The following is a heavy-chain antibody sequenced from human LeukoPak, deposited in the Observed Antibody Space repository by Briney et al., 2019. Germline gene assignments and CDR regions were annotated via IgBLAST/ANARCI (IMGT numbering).Heavy chain of an antibody. CDR3: AKSGMYDYGDYWD. CDR2: ISGSGGNT. CDR1: GFTFRSYP. Sequence: PGGSLRLSCAASGFTFRSYPTSWVRQAPGKGLEWVSGISGSGGNTYYADSVKGRFTISRDNSKNTLYLQMSSLRAEDTALYYCAKSGMYDYGDYWDWGQGTLVTVSS. J-gene: IGHJ4*02. D-gene: IGHD4-17*01. V-gene: IGHV3-23*01.